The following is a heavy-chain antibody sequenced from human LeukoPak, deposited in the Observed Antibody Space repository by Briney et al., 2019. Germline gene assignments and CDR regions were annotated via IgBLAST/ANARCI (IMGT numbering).Heavy chain of an antibody. J-gene: IGHJ4*02. V-gene: IGHV4-59*01. CDR2: VYHSGST. CDR1: GGSINAYY. CDR3: TREGDYYDSGGYYRIDF. Sequence: SETLSLTCTVSGGSINAYYWSWIRQPPGKGLEWIGYVYHSGSTNYNPSLKSRVTMSVDTSNNQFSLKLSSVTAADTAMYYCTREGDYYDSGGYYRIDFWGQGTLVTVSS. D-gene: IGHD3-22*01.